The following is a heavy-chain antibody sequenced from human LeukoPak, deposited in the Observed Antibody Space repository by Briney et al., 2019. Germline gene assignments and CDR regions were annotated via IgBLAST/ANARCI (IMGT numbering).Heavy chain of an antibody. CDR1: GGSFSGYY. CDR2: INHSGST. Sequence: SETLSLTCAVSGGSFSGYYWSWIRQPPGKGLEWIGEINHSGSTKYNPSLKSRVTISVDTSKNQFSLKLSSVTAADTAVYYCARSRIAAAIRGWFDPWGQGTLVTVSS. J-gene: IGHJ5*02. D-gene: IGHD6-13*01. V-gene: IGHV4-34*01. CDR3: ARSRIAAAIRGWFDP.